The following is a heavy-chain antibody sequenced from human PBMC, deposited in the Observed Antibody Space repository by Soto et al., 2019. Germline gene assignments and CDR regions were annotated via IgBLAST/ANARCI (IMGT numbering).Heavy chain of an antibody. CDR3: AKDVREVNRFIDY. Sequence: GGSLRLSCAASGFTFSSYGMHWVRQAPGKGLEWVAVISYDGSNKYYADSVKGRSIISRDNSKNTLYLQMNSLRPEDTAVYYCAKDVREVNRFIDYWGQGTLVTVSS. CDR2: ISYDGSNK. J-gene: IGHJ4*02. D-gene: IGHD3-10*01. V-gene: IGHV3-30*18. CDR1: GFTFSSYG.